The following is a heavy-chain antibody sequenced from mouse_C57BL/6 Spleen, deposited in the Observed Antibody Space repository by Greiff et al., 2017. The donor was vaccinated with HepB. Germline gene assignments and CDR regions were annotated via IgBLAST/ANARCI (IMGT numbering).Heavy chain of an antibody. V-gene: IGHV3-1*01. J-gene: IGHJ4*01. CDR3: AREGRSYAMDY. CDR2: ISYSGST. Sequence: ESGPGMVKPSQSLSLTCTVTGYSITSGYDWHWIRHFPGNKLEWMGYISYSGSTNYNPSLKSRISITHDTSKNHFFLKLNSVTTEDTATYYCAREGRSYAMDYWGQGTSVTVSS. CDR1: GYSITSGYD.